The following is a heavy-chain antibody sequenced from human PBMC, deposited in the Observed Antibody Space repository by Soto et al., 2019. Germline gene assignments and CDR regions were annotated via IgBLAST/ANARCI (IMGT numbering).Heavy chain of an antibody. Sequence: QVQLVQSGAEVKRPGASVKVSCKASGYTFTRYGISWVRQAPGQGLEWMGWINVNNGNTNYAQKLQGRVTMTTDACTSTAYRELWSPGSDDMGVYYCARDVFWDEFGESNWRDPWGQGSLVTVSS. D-gene: IGHD3-10*01. CDR3: ARDVFWDEFGESNWRDP. J-gene: IGHJ5*02. CDR1: GYTFTRYG. CDR2: INVNNGNT. V-gene: IGHV1-18*03.